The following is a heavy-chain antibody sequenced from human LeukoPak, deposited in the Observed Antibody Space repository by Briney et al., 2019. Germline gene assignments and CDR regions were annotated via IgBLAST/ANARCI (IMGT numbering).Heavy chain of an antibody. J-gene: IGHJ3*02. V-gene: IGHV4-59*01. CDR1: GGSISSYY. CDR2: IYYSGST. D-gene: IGHD4-17*01. CDR3: ASDLLDGDYAYDAFDI. Sequence: SETLSLTCTVSGGSISSYYWSWIRQPPGKGLEWVGYIYYSGSTNYNPSLKSRVTISVDTSKTQFSLKLSSVTAADTAVYYCASDLLDGDYAYDAFDIWGQGTMVTVSS.